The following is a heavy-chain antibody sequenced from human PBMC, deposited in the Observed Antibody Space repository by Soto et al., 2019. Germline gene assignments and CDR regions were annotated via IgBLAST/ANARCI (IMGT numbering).Heavy chain of an antibody. CDR2: IYYSGST. Sequence: SETLSLTCTVSGGSISSYYWSWIRQPPGKGLEWIGYIYYSGSTNYNPSLKSRVTISVDTSKNQFSLKLSSVTAADTAVYYCARFGKSGCIDYWGQGTQVXVSS. J-gene: IGHJ4*02. CDR1: GGSISSYY. CDR3: ARFGKSGCIDY. V-gene: IGHV4-59*01. D-gene: IGHD5-12*01.